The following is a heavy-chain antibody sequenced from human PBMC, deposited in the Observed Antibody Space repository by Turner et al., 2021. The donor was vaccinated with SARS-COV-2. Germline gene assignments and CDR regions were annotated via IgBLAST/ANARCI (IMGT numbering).Heavy chain of an antibody. V-gene: IGHV5-51*01. D-gene: IGHD3-3*01. CDR2: IYPGDSDT. CDR3: ARHPGGGYSDFWIGYQNNGMDV. J-gene: IGHJ6*02. CDR1: GYSFTTYW. Sequence: EVQLVQSGAEVKKPGESLKISCHGSGYSFTTYWIGWVRQMPGKGLEWMGIIYPGDSDTRYSPSFQGQVTISADKSISTAYLQWSSLKASDTAVYYCARHPGGGYSDFWIGYQNNGMDVWGQGTTVSVSS.